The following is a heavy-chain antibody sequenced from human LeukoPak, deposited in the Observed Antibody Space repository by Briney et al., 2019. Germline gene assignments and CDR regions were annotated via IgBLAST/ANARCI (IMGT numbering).Heavy chain of an antibody. J-gene: IGHJ4*02. CDR3: ARLPMFAVAGTQIEVYFDY. CDR2: ISPGGSAT. V-gene: IGHV5-51*01. Sequence: GESLKFCCKGSCYSFTSYWIGWVRQPPGKGLGWMGIISPGGSATRYSPPYQGQVTTSADKTISTAYLQWSSLKASDTAMYYCARLPMFAVAGTQIEVYFDYWGQGTLVTVSS. CDR1: CYSFTSYW. D-gene: IGHD6-19*01.